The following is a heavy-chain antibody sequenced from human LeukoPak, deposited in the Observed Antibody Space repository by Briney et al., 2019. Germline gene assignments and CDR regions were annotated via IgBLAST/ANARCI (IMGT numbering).Heavy chain of an antibody. D-gene: IGHD2-15*01. CDR2: IYYSGST. J-gene: IGHJ3*02. CDR1: GGSISSGDYY. CDR3: ARAENILMLAFDI. Sequence: KPSETLSLTCTVSGGSISSGDYYWSWIRQPPGKGLEWIGYIYYSGSTYYNPSLKSRVTISVDTSKNQFSLKLSSVTTADTAVYYCARAENILMLAFDIWGQGTMVTVSS. V-gene: IGHV4-30-4*01.